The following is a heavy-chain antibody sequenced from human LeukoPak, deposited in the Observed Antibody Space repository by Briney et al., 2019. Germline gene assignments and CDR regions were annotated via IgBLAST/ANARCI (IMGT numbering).Heavy chain of an antibody. V-gene: IGHV3-21*01. D-gene: IGHD6-19*01. J-gene: IGHJ4*02. CDR2: ISSSSSYI. Sequence: GGSLRLSCAASGFTFSSYSMNWVRQAPGKGLEWVSSISSSSSYIYYADSVKGRFTISRDNAKNTLYLQMNSLRAEDTAVYYCARDLLSKNWYSSPNRPPRGVWGQGTLVTVSS. CDR1: GFTFSSYS. CDR3: ARDLLSKNWYSSPNRPPRGV.